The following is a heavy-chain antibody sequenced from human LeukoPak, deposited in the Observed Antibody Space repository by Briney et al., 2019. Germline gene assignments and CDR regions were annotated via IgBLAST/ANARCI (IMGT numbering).Heavy chain of an antibody. Sequence: PGGSLRLSCAASGFTFSSYAMSWVRQAPGKGLEWVSAISGSGGSTYYADSVKGRFTISRDNSKNTLYLQMNSLRAEDTAVYYWAKKNIVVVTASPVFDYWGQGTLVTVSS. CDR1: GFTFSSYA. J-gene: IGHJ4*02. D-gene: IGHD2-21*02. V-gene: IGHV3-23*01. CDR2: ISGSGGST. CDR3: AKKNIVVVTASPVFDY.